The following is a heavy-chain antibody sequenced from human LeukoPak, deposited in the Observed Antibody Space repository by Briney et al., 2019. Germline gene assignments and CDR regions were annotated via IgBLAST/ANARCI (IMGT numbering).Heavy chain of an antibody. J-gene: IGHJ6*02. CDR2: ISYDGRNK. V-gene: IGHV3-30*18. D-gene: IGHD5-18*01. CDR1: GFTFSSYG. Sequence: GGSLRLSCAASGFTFSSYGMHWVRQAPGKGLEWVAVISYDGRNKYYADSVKGRFTISRDNSKNTLYLQMNSLRAEDTAVYYCAKDSLVGYSYGLGYGMDVWGQGTTVTVSS. CDR3: AKDSLVGYSYGLGYGMDV.